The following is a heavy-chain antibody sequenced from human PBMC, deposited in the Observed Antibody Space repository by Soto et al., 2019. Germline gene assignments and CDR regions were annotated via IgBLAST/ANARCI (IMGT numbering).Heavy chain of an antibody. V-gene: IGHV4-59*01. CDR1: GGYIRNYD. D-gene: IGHD1-26*01. J-gene: IGHJ5*02. Sequence: TVVGGYIRNYDGSLIRQQKGKGLEWIGCIFYSGSTNYSPSLRSRVTISVDTSKNQISLELNSVTAADTAVYYCARDGKVSGSATHWFDPWGQGTLVTVSS. CDR2: IFYSGST. CDR3: ARDGKVSGSATHWFDP.